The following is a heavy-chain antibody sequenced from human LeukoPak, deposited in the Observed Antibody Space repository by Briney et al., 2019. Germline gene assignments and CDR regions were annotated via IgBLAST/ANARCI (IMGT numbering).Heavy chain of an antibody. D-gene: IGHD6-13*01. V-gene: IGHV3-48*01. J-gene: IGHJ4*02. CDR1: GFTFSSYS. CDR3: AASTGYSSSWFYFDY. CDR2: ISSSSTI. Sequence: PGGSLRLSCAASGFTFSSYSMNWVRQAPGKGLEWVSYISSSSTIYYADSVKGRFTISRDNAKNSLYLQMNSLRAEDTAVYYCAASTGYSSSWFYFDYWGQGTLVTVSS.